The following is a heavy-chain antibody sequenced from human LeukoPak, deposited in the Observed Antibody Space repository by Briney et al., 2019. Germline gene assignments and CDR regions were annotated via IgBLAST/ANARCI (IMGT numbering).Heavy chain of an antibody. J-gene: IGHJ6*03. Sequence: PGGSLRLSCTASGFTFSSYAMHWVRQAPGKGLEWVAVISYDGSNKYYADSVKGRFTISRDNSKNTLYLQMNSLRAEDTAVYYCAKSVGYCSSTSCPYYYYYYMDVWGKGTTVTVSS. V-gene: IGHV3-30-3*01. CDR2: ISYDGSNK. D-gene: IGHD2-2*01. CDR3: AKSVGYCSSTSCPYYYYYYMDV. CDR1: GFTFSSYA.